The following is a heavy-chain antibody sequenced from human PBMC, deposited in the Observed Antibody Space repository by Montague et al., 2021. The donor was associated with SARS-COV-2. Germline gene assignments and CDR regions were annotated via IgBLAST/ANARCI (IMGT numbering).Heavy chain of an antibody. CDR3: VRGVNSILMGDFDY. CDR2: ISIDGKSY. V-gene: IGHV3-74*03. D-gene: IGHD2/OR15-2a*01. Sequence: SLRLSCAASGFPFSTHWMHWVRQGPGKGLVWVARISIDGKSYSYADFVKGRFTISRDNAKNTVYLQMNSLRAEDTALYYCVRGVNSILMGDFDYWGQGTLVTVSS. CDR1: GFPFSTHW. J-gene: IGHJ4*02.